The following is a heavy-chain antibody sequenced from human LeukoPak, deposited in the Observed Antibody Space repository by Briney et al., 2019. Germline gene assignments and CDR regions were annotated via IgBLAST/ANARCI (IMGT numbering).Heavy chain of an antibody. CDR3: ARLYGSGSSLYFDY. CDR2: IYTSGST. Sequence: SETLSLTCTVSGGSLSSGSYYWSWIRQPAGKGLEWIGRIYTSGSTNYNPSLKSRVTISVDTSKNQFSLKLSSVTAADTAVYYCARLYGSGSSLYFDYWGQGTLVTVSS. CDR1: GGSLSSGSYY. D-gene: IGHD3-10*01. J-gene: IGHJ4*02. V-gene: IGHV4-61*02.